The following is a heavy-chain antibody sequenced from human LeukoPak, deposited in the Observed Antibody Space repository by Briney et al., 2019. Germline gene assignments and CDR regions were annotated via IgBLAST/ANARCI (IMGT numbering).Heavy chain of an antibody. V-gene: IGHV1-69*13. CDR1: GYTFTSYG. J-gene: IGHJ5*02. Sequence: ASVKVSCKASGYTFTSYGISWVRQAPGQGLEWMGGIIPIFGTANHAQKFQGRVTITADESTSTAYMELSSLRSEDTAVYYCARDRGQPRYCSSTSCYNPQWFDPWGQGTLVTVSS. D-gene: IGHD2-2*02. CDR2: IIPIFGTA. CDR3: ARDRGQPRYCSSTSCYNPQWFDP.